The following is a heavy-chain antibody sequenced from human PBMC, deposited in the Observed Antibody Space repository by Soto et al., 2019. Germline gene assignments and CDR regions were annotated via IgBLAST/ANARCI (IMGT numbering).Heavy chain of an antibody. CDR2: ISYDGSNK. J-gene: IGHJ3*02. V-gene: IGHV3-30-3*01. D-gene: IGHD5-12*01. CDR1: GFTFSSYA. Sequence: GGSLRLSCAASGFTFSSYAMHWVRQAPGKGLEWVAVISYDGSNKYYADSVKGRFTISRDNSKNTLYLQMNSLRAEDTAVYYCARGRWLRLNDAFDIWGQGTMVTVSS. CDR3: ARGRWLRLNDAFDI.